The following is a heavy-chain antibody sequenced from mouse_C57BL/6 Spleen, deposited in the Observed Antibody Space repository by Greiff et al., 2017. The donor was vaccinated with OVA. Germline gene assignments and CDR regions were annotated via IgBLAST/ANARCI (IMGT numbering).Heavy chain of an antibody. CDR2: INPNYGTT. CDR3: AIGYYGSSYRWYFDV. CDR1: GYSFTDYN. V-gene: IGHV1-39*01. D-gene: IGHD1-1*01. Sequence: VQLQQSGPELVKPGASVKISCKASGYSFTDYNMNWVKQSNGKSLEWIGVINPNYGTTSYNQKFKGKATLTVDQSSSTAYMQLNSLTSEDSAVYDCAIGYYGSSYRWYFDVWGTGTTVTVSS. J-gene: IGHJ1*03.